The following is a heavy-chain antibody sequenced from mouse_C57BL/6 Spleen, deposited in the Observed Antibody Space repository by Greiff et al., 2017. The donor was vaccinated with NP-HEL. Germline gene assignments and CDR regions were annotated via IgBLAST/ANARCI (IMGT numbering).Heavy chain of an antibody. Sequence: QVQLQQSGPELVQPGASVKISCKASGYAFSSSWMTWVKHRPGPGLEWIGRIYPGDGDTNYNGKFKGKATLTADKSSSTAYMQLSSLTSEDSAVYVCARGEDYDPFAYWGQGTLVTVSA. V-gene: IGHV1-82*01. CDR1: GYAFSSSW. CDR2: IYPGDGDT. D-gene: IGHD2-4*01. J-gene: IGHJ3*01. CDR3: ARGEDYDPFAY.